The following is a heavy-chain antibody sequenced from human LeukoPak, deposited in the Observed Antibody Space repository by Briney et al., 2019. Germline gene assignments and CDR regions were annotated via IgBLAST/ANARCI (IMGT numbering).Heavy chain of an antibody. V-gene: IGHV4-4*07. CDR2: IYNNRSP. Sequence: SETLSLTCTVSGASIRSHYLNWIRQTAGEGLEWIGRIYNNRSPDYNPSLKSRVTISVDTSKNQLSLKMTSVTVADTALYYCVRERVFGSRYYFDYWGHGILVTVSS. D-gene: IGHD3-3*01. CDR1: GASIRSHY. CDR3: VRERVFGSRYYFDY. J-gene: IGHJ4*01.